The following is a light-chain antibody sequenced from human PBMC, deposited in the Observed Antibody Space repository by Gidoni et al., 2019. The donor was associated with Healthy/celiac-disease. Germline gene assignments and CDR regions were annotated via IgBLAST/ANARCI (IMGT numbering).Light chain of an antibody. CDR3: QQSYSTPRT. V-gene: IGKV1-39*01. CDR1: QSISSY. CDR2: AAS. Sequence: DIQMTQSPSSLSASVGDRVTITCRASQSISSYLNWYQQKPGKAPKLLCYAASSLQSGVPSRFGGSGSGTDCTLTISSLQPEDFATYYCQQSYSTPRTFGQXTKVEIK. J-gene: IGKJ2*01.